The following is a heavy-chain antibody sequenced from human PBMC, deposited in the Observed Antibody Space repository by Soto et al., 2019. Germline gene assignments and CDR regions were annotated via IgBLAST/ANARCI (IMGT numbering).Heavy chain of an antibody. CDR3: ARGGGISIVGYSYFDN. CDR1: RFTFSDYY. J-gene: IGHJ4*02. CDR2: ISGSGSNI. V-gene: IGHV3-11*01. Sequence: QVQLVESGGGLVKPGGSLRLSCEASRFTFSDYYMNWIRQAPGKGLEWVSYISGSGSNIYYADSVKGRFTISRDNAKNSLYLQMNSLRAEDTAVYYCARGGGISIVGYSYFDNWGQGTLVTVSS. D-gene: IGHD3-3*02.